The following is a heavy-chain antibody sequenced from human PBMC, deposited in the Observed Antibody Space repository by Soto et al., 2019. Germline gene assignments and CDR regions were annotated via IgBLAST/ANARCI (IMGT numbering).Heavy chain of an antibody. D-gene: IGHD2-21*02. CDR1: GGSISYEYYH. J-gene: IGHJ6*02. CDR2: IHYSGSI. CDR3: AREDDGGDRDYYGLDV. V-gene: IGHV4-30-4*08. Sequence: SETLSLTCTVSGGSISYEYYHWTWIRQSPGKGMEWIGYIHYSGSIIYNPSFKSRVTISVDTSKKQLSLQLSSVTAADMAVYFCAREDDGGDRDYYGLDVWGQGTTVTVSS.